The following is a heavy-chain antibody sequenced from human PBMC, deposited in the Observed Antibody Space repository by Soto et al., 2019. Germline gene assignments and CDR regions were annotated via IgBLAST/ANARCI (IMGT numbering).Heavy chain of an antibody. CDR2: IYWDDDK. CDR3: AHSLIPNWGSRGAFDY. CDR1: GFSLSTSGVG. Sequence: QITLKESGPPLVKPTQTLTLTCTFSGFSLSTSGVGVGWIRQPPGKALEWLALIYWDDDKRYSPSLKSRLTITKDTTKNQVVLTMTNMDPVDTATYYCAHSLIPNWGSRGAFDYWVQGTLVTVSS. J-gene: IGHJ4*02. V-gene: IGHV2-5*02. D-gene: IGHD7-27*01.